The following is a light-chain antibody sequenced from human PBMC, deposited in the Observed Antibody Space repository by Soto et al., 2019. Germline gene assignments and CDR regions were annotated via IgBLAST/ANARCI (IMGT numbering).Light chain of an antibody. V-gene: IGLV2-14*01. CDR1: SSDVGGYNY. J-gene: IGLJ3*02. Sequence: QSALTQPASVSGSPGQSITISCTGTSSDVGGYNYVSWYQQHPGKAPKLMIYEVSNRPSGVSNRFSGSKSANTASLTISGLQAEDEADYFCSSYTNNNALVFGGGTKVTVL. CDR3: SSYTNNNALV. CDR2: EVS.